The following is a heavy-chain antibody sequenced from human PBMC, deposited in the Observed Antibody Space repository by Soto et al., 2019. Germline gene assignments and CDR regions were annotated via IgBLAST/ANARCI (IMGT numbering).Heavy chain of an antibody. V-gene: IGHV1-69*12. D-gene: IGHD3-22*01. CDR1: GGTFSSYA. J-gene: IGHJ6*02. CDR3: ARPYDSSGYYSYYYYGMDV. CDR2: IIPIFGTA. Sequence: QVQLVQSGAEVKKPGSSVKVSCKASGGTFSSYAISWVRQAPGQGLEWMGGIIPIFGTANYAQKFQGRVTINADESTSKAYMELSSLRSEDTAVYYCARPYDSSGYYSYYYYGMDVWGQGTTVTVSS.